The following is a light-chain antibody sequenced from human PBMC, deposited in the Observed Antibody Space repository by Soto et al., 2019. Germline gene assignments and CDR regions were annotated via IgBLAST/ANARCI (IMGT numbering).Light chain of an antibody. CDR1: QTIRSNY. J-gene: IGKJ1*01. Sequence: ETVLTQSPGTLSLSPGERATLSCRASQTIRSNYLAWYRQTPGQAPRLLIYGASNRATGIADRFSGSGSGTAFSLIISRLEPEEFALDYCQQYCSSPWTFGQGTKVEIK. V-gene: IGKV3-20*01. CDR3: QQYCSSPWT. CDR2: GAS.